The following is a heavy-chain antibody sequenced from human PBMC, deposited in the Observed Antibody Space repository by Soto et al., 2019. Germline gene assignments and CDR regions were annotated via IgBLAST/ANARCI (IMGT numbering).Heavy chain of an antibody. Sequence: ASVKVSCKASGYTFTGYYMHWVRQAPGQGLEWMGWINPNSGGTNYAQKFQGWVTMTRDTSISTAYMELSRLRSDDTAVYYCVRGGLIAAAGRRFGLFWGQGTLVTVSS. CDR1: GYTFTGYY. J-gene: IGHJ4*02. V-gene: IGHV1-2*04. CDR3: VRGGLIAAAGRRFGLF. CDR2: INPNSGGT. D-gene: IGHD6-13*01.